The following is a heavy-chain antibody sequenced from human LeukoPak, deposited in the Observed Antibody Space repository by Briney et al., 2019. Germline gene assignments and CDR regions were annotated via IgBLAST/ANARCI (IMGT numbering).Heavy chain of an antibody. J-gene: IGHJ6*04. Sequence: PGGSLRLSCTASGFNFRSAWMSWARQAPGKGLEWVGRVRSKSDAGTMDYAAHVEGRFTTSRDDSKNMVYLDMNSLKTEDTAVYYCGGRRVWGNGTVVTVSS. CDR2: VRSKSDAGTM. CDR3: GGRRV. D-gene: IGHD3-16*01. V-gene: IGHV3-15*01. CDR1: GFNFRSAW.